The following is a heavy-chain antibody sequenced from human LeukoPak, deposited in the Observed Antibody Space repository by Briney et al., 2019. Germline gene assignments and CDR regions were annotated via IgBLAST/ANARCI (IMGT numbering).Heavy chain of an antibody. J-gene: IGHJ6*03. CDR2: IQYDGSNE. V-gene: IGHV3-30*02. Sequence: GGSLRLSCAASGFTFSSYGMHWVRQAPGKGLEWVAYIQYDGSNEQYADSVKGRFSISRDSSKNILYLQLNSLRAEDTAVYYCARGQRGPNYYYYYMDVWGKGTTVTVSS. D-gene: IGHD3/OR15-3a*01. CDR1: GFTFSSYG. CDR3: ARGQRGPNYYYYYMDV.